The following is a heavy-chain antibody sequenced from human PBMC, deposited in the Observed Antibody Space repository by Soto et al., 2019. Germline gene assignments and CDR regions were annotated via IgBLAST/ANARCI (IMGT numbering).Heavy chain of an antibody. CDR2: ISYGGSNK. J-gene: IGHJ4*02. CDR1: GFTFSSYG. Sequence: QVQLVESGGGVVQPGRSLRLSCAASGFTFSSYGMHWVRQAPGKGLEWVAVISYGGSNKYYADSVKGRFTISRDNSKNTMYLQMNSLRAEDTVVYYCAKDLPDCGGDCYGYFDYWGQGTLVTVSS. V-gene: IGHV3-30*18. D-gene: IGHD2-21*02. CDR3: AKDLPDCGGDCYGYFDY.